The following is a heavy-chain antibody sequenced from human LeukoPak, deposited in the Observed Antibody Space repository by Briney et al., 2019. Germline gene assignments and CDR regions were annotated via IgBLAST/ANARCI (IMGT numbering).Heavy chain of an antibody. CDR1: GFTFSDYY. J-gene: IGHJ5*02. CDR3: ARAPFGYCSSTSCYWFDP. CDR2: ISSGSSFT. Sequence: GGSLRLSCAASGFTFSDYYMSWIRQAPGKGLEWVSYISSGSSFTNYADSVKGRFTISRDNAENSLYLQMNSLRAEDTAVYYCARAPFGYCSSTSCYWFDPWGQGTLVTVSS. V-gene: IGHV3-11*06. D-gene: IGHD2-2*01.